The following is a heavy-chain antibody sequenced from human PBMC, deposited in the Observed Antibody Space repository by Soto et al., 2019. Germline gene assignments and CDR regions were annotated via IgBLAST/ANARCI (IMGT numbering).Heavy chain of an antibody. V-gene: IGHV1-2*02. Sequence: QVQLVQSGAEVKKPGASMKVSCKASGYTFTNYYIYWVRQAPGQGLEWMGWIYPTAGGTNYAQKFQGRVTMTRDTPISTAYMELSRLSSDDTAVYYCASGRDRGSSESSFAYWGQGTLVTVSS. CDR3: ASGRDRGSSESSFAY. D-gene: IGHD6-6*01. J-gene: IGHJ4*02. CDR2: IYPTAGGT. CDR1: GYTFTNYY.